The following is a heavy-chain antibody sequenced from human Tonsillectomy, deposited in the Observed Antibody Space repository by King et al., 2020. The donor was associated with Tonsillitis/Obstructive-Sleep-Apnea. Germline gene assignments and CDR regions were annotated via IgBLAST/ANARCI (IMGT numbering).Heavy chain of an antibody. J-gene: IGHJ4*02. Sequence: VQLVESGGGLVKHGGSLRLSCAASGFTFSSYSMNWVRQAPGKGLEWVSSISSSSSYIYYADSVKGRFTISRDNAKNSLYLQMNSLRAEDTAVYYCARAPSSDYYYWGQGTLVTVSS. D-gene: IGHD2/OR15-2a*01. CDR2: ISSSSSYI. CDR1: GFTFSSYS. CDR3: ARAPSSDYYY. V-gene: IGHV3-21*01.